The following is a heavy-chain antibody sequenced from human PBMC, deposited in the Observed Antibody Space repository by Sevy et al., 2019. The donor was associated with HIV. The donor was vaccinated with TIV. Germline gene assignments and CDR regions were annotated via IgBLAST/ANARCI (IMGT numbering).Heavy chain of an antibody. Sequence: SETLSLTCTVSGGSITSLYWNWIRQPPGKGLEWIANIYYNGHIKYNPSLKSRVTLSVDTSKNKFSLKLGTVTAADAAVYYCARRIQASGDYGLYAFDSWGQGTMVTAS. CDR2: IYYNGHI. D-gene: IGHD4-17*01. J-gene: IGHJ3*02. V-gene: IGHV4-59*08. CDR3: ARRIQASGDYGLYAFDS. CDR1: GGSITSLY.